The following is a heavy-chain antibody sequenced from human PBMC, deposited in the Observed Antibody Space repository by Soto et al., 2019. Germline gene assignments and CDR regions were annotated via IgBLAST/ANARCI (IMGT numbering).Heavy chain of an antibody. CDR1: GLTFSSYG. CDR2: ISYDGSNK. V-gene: IGHV3-30*03. CDR3: ARPSVRIVVGLGYYGMDV. Sequence: QVQLVEPGGGVVQPGRSLRLSFAASGLTFSSYGMHWVRQAPGKGLEWVAVISYDGSNKYYADSVKGRFTISRDNSKNTLYLQMNSLSAEDTAVYYCARPSVRIVVGLGYYGMDVWGQGTTVTVSS. D-gene: IGHD3-22*01. J-gene: IGHJ6*02.